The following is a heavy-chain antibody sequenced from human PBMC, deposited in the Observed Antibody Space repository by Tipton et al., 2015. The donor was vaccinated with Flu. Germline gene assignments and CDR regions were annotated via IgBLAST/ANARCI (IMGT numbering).Heavy chain of an antibody. CDR2: IYTNANT. CDR1: GDSISRGSYY. V-gene: IGHV4-61*02. CDR3: ATTTYYYGSGSHDY. D-gene: IGHD3-10*01. J-gene: IGHJ4*02. Sequence: TLSLTCTVSGDSISRGSYYCNWIRQPAGEGLEWIGRIYTNANTNYKASLKSRVAISLDTFKNQFSLKLTSVTAADTAVYYCATTTYYYGSGSHDYWGQGTLVTVSS.